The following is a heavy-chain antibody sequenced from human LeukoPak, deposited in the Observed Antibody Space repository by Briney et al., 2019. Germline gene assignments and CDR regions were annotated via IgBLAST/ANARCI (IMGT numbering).Heavy chain of an antibody. CDR1: GGSISSYY. J-gene: IGHJ5*02. CDR2: IYYSGST. V-gene: IGHV4-59*01. CDR3: ARVVDCSGGSCCPPWFDP. Sequence: PSETLSLTCTVSGGSISSYYWSWIRQPPGKGLEWIGYIYYSGSTNYNPSLKSRVTISVDTSKNQFSLKLSSVTAADTAVYYCARVVDCSGGSCCPPWFDPWGQGTLVTVSS. D-gene: IGHD2-15*01.